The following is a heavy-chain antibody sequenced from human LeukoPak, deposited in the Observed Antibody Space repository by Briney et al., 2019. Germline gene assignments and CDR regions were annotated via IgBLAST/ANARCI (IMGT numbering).Heavy chain of an antibody. Sequence: ASVKVSCKASGYTFTSYDINWVRQATGQGLEWMGWMNPNSGNTGYAQKFQGRVTMTRNTSISTAYMELSSLRSEDTAVYYCARSRSRRGLRLSESYNWFDPWGQGTLVTVSS. CDR2: MNPNSGNT. CDR1: GYTFTSYD. J-gene: IGHJ5*02. D-gene: IGHD2-2*01. CDR3: ARSRSRRGLRLSESYNWFDP. V-gene: IGHV1-8*01.